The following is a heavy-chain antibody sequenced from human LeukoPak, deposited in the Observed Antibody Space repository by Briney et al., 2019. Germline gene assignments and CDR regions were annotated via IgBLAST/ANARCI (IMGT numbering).Heavy chain of an antibody. Sequence: SETLSLTCAVYGGSFSGYYWSWIRQPPGKGLDWIGEINHSGSTNYNPSLKSRVTISVDTSKNQFSLKLSSVTAADTAVYYCASYSRRRSQVGYYFDYWGQGTQVTVSS. J-gene: IGHJ4*02. D-gene: IGHD1-26*01. CDR2: INHSGST. CDR3: ASYSRRRSQVGYYFDY. V-gene: IGHV4-34*01. CDR1: GGSFSGYY.